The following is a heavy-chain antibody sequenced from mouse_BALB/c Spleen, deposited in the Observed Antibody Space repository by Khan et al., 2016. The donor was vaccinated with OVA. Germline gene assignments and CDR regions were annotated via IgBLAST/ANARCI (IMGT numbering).Heavy chain of an antibody. CDR1: GFTFGSFA. D-gene: IGHD2-2*01. J-gene: IGHJ4*01. Sequence: EVELVESGGGLVKPGGSLKLSCSASGFTFGSFAMSWVRQTPEKRLEWVATISTGGHYTFYPDSVKGRFTISRDNARNTLYLQMSSLRSEDTAMYYCARSLVDYYAMDYWGQGTSVTVSS. CDR2: ISTGGHYT. CDR3: ARSLVDYYAMDY. V-gene: IGHV5-9-3*01.